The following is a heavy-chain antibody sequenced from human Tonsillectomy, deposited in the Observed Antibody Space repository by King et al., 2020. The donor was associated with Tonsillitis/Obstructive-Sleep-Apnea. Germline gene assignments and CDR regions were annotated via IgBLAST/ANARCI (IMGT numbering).Heavy chain of an antibody. V-gene: IGHV5-51*01. CDR3: ARPDDYVWGSYRHPGAFHI. CDR2: INPADSDT. CDR1: GYNFTTYW. J-gene: IGHJ3*02. D-gene: IGHD3-16*02. Sequence: EVQLVESGAELRKPGESLKISCEASGYNFTTYWIGWVRQMPGKGLEWMGIINPADSDTTYSPSFQGQLTISVDKSIAPAYLQWSSLKASDTAMYYCARPDDYVWGSYRHPGAFHIWGQGTMVTVSS.